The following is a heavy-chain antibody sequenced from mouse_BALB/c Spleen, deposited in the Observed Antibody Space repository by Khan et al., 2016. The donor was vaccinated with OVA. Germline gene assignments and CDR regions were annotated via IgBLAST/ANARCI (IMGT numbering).Heavy chain of an antibody. CDR1: GYIFTNYW. D-gene: IGHD3-2*02. CDR2: IYPGTDNT. V-gene: IGHV1-76*01. CDR3: AREEALYYVDY. Sequence: QVRLQQSGAEVVRPGASVKLSCKTSGYIFTNYWIHWVKQRSGQGLEWIARIYPGTDNTYYNEKLKDKATLTADKSSSTAYMQLSSLKSEDSAVYFCAREEALYYVDYWGQGTTLTVSS. J-gene: IGHJ2*01.